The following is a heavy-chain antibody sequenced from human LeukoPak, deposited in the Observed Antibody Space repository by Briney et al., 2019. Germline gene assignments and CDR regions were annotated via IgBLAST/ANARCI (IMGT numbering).Heavy chain of an antibody. Sequence: SETLSLTCTVAGYSISGYYWSWIRQPPGKGLEWIGYIYYSGSTYYNPSLKSRVTISLDTSKNQFSLKLNSVTAADTAVYYCARSLGHHDYWGQGTLVTVSS. D-gene: IGHD7-27*01. CDR3: ARSLGHHDY. V-gene: IGHV4-59*01. J-gene: IGHJ4*02. CDR1: GYSISGYY. CDR2: IYYSGST.